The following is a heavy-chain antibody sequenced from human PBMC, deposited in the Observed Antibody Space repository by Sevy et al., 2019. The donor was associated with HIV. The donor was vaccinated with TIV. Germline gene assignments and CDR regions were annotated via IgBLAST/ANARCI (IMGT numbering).Heavy chain of an antibody. CDR3: ARVEQLYEIDY. V-gene: IGHV3-21*01. Sequence: GGSLRLSCEASGFTFSSFYMSWARQAPGKGLEWVSSISSYGNNIYYADSVKGRFTVSRDNAKNSLFLQMDSLGAEDTGVYFCARVEQLYEIDYWGQGTLVTVSS. D-gene: IGHD2-8*01. J-gene: IGHJ4*02. CDR2: ISSYGNNI. CDR1: GFTFSSFY.